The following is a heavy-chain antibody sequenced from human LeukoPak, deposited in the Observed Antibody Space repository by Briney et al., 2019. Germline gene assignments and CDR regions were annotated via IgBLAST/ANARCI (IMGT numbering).Heavy chain of an antibody. J-gene: IGHJ4*02. V-gene: IGHV4-30-2*01. CDR1: GGSISSGGYY. D-gene: IGHD3-16*01. CDR3: ARVRGGSVDY. CDR2: IYHSGST. Sequence: SETLSLTCTVSGGSISSGGYYWSWIRQPPGKGLEWVGYIYHSGSTYYNPSLKSRVTISVDRSKNQFSLKLSSVTAADTAVYYCARVRGGSVDYWGQGTLVTVSS.